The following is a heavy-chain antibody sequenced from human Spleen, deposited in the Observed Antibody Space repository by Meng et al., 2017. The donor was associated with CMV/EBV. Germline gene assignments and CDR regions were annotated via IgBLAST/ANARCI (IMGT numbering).Heavy chain of an antibody. V-gene: IGHV3-7*01. J-gene: IGHJ4*02. CDR1: GFTFSSYG. D-gene: IGHD3-22*01. CDR2: IKQDGSEK. CDR3: ASDSSGYYYAF. Sequence: GGSLRLSCAASGFTFSSYGMTWVRQAPGKGLEWVANIKQDGSEKYYVGSVRGRFTISRDNAKNSVYLQMNSLRAEVTAVYYCASDSSGYYYAFWGQGTLVTVSS.